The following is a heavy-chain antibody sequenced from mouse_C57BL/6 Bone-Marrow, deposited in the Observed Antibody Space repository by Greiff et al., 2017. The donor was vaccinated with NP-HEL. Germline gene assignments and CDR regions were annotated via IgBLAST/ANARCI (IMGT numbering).Heavy chain of an antibody. J-gene: IGHJ1*03. CDR3: ARDYYGSTLYWYFDV. CDR1: GYAFSSYW. CDR2: IYPGDGDT. Sequence: QVQLKQSGAELVKPGASVKISCKASGYAFSSYWMNWVKQRPGKGLEWIGQIYPGDGDTNYNGKFKGKATLTADKSSSTAYMQLSSLTSEDSAVYFWARDYYGSTLYWYFDVWGTGTTVTVSS. V-gene: IGHV1-80*01. D-gene: IGHD1-1*01.